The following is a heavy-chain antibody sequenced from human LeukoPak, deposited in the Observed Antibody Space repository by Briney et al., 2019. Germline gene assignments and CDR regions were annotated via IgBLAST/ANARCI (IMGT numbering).Heavy chain of an antibody. D-gene: IGHD2-2*01. CDR2: ISSSSSYI. CDR1: GFTFSSYS. J-gene: IGHJ6*02. V-gene: IGHV3-21*01. CDR3: ARDGVPAAMGYYYGMDV. Sequence: PRGSLRISCAASGFTFSSYSMNWVRQAPGKGLEWVSSISSSSSYIYYADSVKGRFTISRDNAKNSLYLQMNSLRAEDTAVYYCARDGVPAAMGYYYGMDVWGQGTTVSVSS.